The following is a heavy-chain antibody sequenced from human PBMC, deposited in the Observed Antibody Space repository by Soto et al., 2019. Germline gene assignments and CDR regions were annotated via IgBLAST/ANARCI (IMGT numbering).Heavy chain of an antibody. J-gene: IGHJ6*03. V-gene: IGHV1-69*08. CDR2: IIPILGIA. D-gene: IGHD2-2*01. CDR3: ARDTTDAFGYYYYMDV. Sequence: QVQLVQSGAEVKKPGSSVKVSCKASGGTFSSYTISWVRQAPGQGLEWMGRIIPILGIANYAQKFQGRVTITADKSTSTAYMELSSLRSEDTAVYYCARDTTDAFGYYYYMDVWGKGTTVTVSS. CDR1: GGTFSSYT.